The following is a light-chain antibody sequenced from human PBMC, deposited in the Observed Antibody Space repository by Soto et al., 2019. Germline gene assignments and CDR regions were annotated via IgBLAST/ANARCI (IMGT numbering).Light chain of an antibody. CDR2: GAS. J-gene: IGKJ4*01. V-gene: IGKV1-27*01. CDR1: QGISNN. Sequence: DIQMTQSPSSLSASVGDRVTVTCRASQGISNNLAWYQQKPGKVPALLIYGASTLKSGVQSRFSGSGSGTDFTLTISSLQPEDVATYYCQEYSSALLTFGGGTKVEIK. CDR3: QEYSSALLT.